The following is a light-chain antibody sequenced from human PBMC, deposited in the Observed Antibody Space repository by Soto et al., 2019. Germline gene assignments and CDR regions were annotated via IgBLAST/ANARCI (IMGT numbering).Light chain of an antibody. J-gene: IGKJ5*01. Sequence: IQLTQSPSSLLASVGDRVTITCRASQAISSHLAWYQQEPGKAPKLLIYAASTLHSGVPSRFSGSGFGTDFTLTISSLQPEDFAPYYRQQLNAYPITFGQGTRLEIK. CDR3: QQLNAYPIT. V-gene: IGKV1-9*01. CDR1: QAISSH. CDR2: AAS.